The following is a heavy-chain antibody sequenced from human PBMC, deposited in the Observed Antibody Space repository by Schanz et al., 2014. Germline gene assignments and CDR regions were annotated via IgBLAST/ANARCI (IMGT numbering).Heavy chain of an antibody. CDR2: LYYSGNT. D-gene: IGHD2-2*01. CDR1: GGSISTSNHY. CDR3: ARQNLGYCSSTDCKNWFDP. Sequence: QLQLQESGPGLVKPLETLSLTCTVSGGSISTSNHYWGWIRQPPGKGLEWIGSLYYSGNTYYNPPLRSDVPIPSDRPKTKFPVKVSSVTAADTAVYYCARQNLGYCSSTDCKNWFDPWGQGTLVTVSS. J-gene: IGHJ5*02. V-gene: IGHV4-39*01.